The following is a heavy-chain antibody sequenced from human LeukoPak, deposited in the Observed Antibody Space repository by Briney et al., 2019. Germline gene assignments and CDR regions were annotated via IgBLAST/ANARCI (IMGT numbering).Heavy chain of an antibody. Sequence: GGSLRLSCAASRFTFSSYGMSWVRQAPGKGLEWVSSISGSGGSTYYADSVKGRFTISRDNSKNTLYLQVNSLRDEDTAVYYCAKSSYYDASGYYREYYFDYWGQGTLVTVSS. D-gene: IGHD3-22*01. CDR1: RFTFSSYG. V-gene: IGHV3-23*01. CDR2: ISGSGGST. CDR3: AKSSYYDASGYYREYYFDY. J-gene: IGHJ4*02.